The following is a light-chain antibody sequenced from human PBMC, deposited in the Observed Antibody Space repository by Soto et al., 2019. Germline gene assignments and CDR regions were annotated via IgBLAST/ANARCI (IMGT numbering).Light chain of an antibody. CDR3: QQYNSYPLT. V-gene: IGKV1-5*03. J-gene: IGKJ1*01. CDR1: QSISSW. CDR2: KAY. Sequence: DIQMTQSPSTLSASVGDRVTITCRASQSISSWLAWYQQKPGKAPKLLIYKAYSLERGVPSRFSGSGSGTEFTLTINSLQPDDFATYYCQQYNSYPLTFGQGTKVEIK.